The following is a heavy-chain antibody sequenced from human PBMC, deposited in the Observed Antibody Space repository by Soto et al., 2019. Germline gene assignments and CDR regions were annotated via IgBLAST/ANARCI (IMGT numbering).Heavy chain of an antibody. Sequence: ASVKVSCKASGYTFTSYGISWLRQAPGQGLEWMGWISAYNGNTNYAQKLQGRVTMTTDTSTSTAYMELRSLRSDDTAVYYCARGYCTNGVCSWFDPWGQGTLVTVSS. V-gene: IGHV1-18*01. CDR1: GYTFTSYG. D-gene: IGHD2-8*01. CDR2: ISAYNGNT. CDR3: ARGYCTNGVCSWFDP. J-gene: IGHJ5*02.